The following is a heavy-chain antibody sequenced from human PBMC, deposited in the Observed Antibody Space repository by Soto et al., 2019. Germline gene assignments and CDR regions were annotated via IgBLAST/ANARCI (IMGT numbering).Heavy chain of an antibody. CDR1: RFTFSIYW. Sequence: EVQLVESGGGLVQPGGSLRLSCAASRFTFSIYWMHWVRQAPGKGLVWVSRVSSDGSSRDYADSVKGRFTISRDNAKNTLYLQMDSLRDEDTAVYYCVRGPYGQLGNWFDPWGQGTLVTVSS. J-gene: IGHJ5*02. D-gene: IGHD6-13*01. CDR2: VSSDGSSR. V-gene: IGHV3-74*01. CDR3: VRGPYGQLGNWFDP.